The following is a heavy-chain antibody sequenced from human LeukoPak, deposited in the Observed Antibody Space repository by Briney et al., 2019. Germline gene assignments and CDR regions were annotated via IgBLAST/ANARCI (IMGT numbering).Heavy chain of an antibody. Sequence: GSLRLSCAASGFTVSSSYMSWVRQAPGEGLEWVSLIYSGGSTYYAASVKGRFTISRDNSKNTLYLQMNSLRPEDTAVYYCAKGYNYAYEYWGQGTLVTVSS. CDR2: IYSGGST. V-gene: IGHV3-53*01. D-gene: IGHD5-18*01. J-gene: IGHJ4*02. CDR1: GFTVSSSY. CDR3: AKGYNYAYEY.